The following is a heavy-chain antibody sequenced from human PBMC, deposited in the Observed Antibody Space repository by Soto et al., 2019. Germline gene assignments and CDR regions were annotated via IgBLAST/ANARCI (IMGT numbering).Heavy chain of an antibody. CDR1: GGSISSSY. V-gene: IGHV4-59*01. J-gene: IGHJ4*02. CDR2: ISYSGSI. Sequence: SETLSLTCTVSGGSISSSYWSWIRQSPEKGLEYIGYISYSGSINYNPSLKSRVTISVDTSKNQFSLKLSSVTAADTAVYYCARSDGRYWGQGTLVTVSS. CDR3: ARSDGRY.